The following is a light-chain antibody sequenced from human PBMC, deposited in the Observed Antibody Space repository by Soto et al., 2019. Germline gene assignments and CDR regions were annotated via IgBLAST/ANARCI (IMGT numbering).Light chain of an antibody. CDR1: QSISSY. CDR2: AAS. Sequence: DIKMPQSPSYLSASVGDRVTIACGASQSISSYLNWYQQTKGKAPKLLIYAASSLQSGVPSRFSGSGSRTDFTLTISSLQPEDFETDYCQQSYSNPITFGQGTRLEIK. V-gene: IGKV1-39*01. J-gene: IGKJ5*01. CDR3: QQSYSNPIT.